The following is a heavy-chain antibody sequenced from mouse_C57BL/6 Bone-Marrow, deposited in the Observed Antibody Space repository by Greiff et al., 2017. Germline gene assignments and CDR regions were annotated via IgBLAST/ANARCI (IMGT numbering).Heavy chain of an antibody. V-gene: IGHV3-6*01. D-gene: IGHD2-1*01. CDR2: ISYDGSN. CDR1: GYSITSGYY. J-gene: IGHJ3*01. Sequence: EVQLVESGPGLVKPSQSLSLTCSVTGYSITSGYYWNWIRQFPGNKLEWMGYISYDGSNNYNPSLKTRISITRDTSKNQFFLKLNSVTTEDTATNYCAKDEGENYPPLYWGQGTLVTVSA. CDR3: AKDEGENYPPLY.